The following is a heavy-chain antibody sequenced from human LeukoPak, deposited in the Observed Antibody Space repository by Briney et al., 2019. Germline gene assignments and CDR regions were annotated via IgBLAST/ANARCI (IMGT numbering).Heavy chain of an antibody. J-gene: IGHJ5*02. CDR2: IKQDGSEK. V-gene: IGHV3-7*01. CDR1: GFTFSSYW. Sequence: GGSLRLSCAASGFTFSSYWMSWVRQAPGKGLEWVANIKQDGSEKYYVDSVKGRFTISRDNAKNSLYLQMNSLRAEDTAVYYCASAYYDFWSGSLFDPWGQGTLVTVSS. D-gene: IGHD3-3*01. CDR3: ASAYYDFWSGSLFDP.